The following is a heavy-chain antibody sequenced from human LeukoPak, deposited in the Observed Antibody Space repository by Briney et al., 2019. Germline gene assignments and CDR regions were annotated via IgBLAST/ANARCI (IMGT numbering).Heavy chain of an antibody. J-gene: IGHJ4*02. CDR2: INPNSGGT. CDR3: ARDLEGYHYGSGNYPQ. V-gene: IGHV1-2*02. CDR1: GYTFTGYY. Sequence: ASVKVSCKASGYTFTGYYIHWLRQAPGQGLEWMGFINPNSGGTNYAQKFQGRVTMTRDTSISTAYMKLSSLTSDDTAVYYCARDLEGYHYGSGNYPQWGQGTLITVSS. D-gene: IGHD3-10*01.